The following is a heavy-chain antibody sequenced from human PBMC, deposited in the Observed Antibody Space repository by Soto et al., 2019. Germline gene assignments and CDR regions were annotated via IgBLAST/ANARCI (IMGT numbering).Heavy chain of an antibody. Sequence: KTSETLSLTCTVSGGSISSSSYYWSWIRQHPGKGLEWIGNIYHSGNTYYNPSLKSRLTISVDTSKNHFSLMVDSVTAADTAVYYCARARFQVLYGKPYFDSWGQGTLVTVSS. D-gene: IGHD2-2*02. CDR1: GGSISSSSYY. V-gene: IGHV4-31*03. J-gene: IGHJ4*02. CDR3: ARARFQVLYGKPYFDS. CDR2: IYHSGNT.